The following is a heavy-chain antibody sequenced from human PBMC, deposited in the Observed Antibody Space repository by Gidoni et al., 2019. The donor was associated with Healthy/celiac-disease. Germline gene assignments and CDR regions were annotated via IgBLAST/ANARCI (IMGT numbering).Heavy chain of an antibody. D-gene: IGHD2-15*01. CDR2: IYYSGST. CDR3: ARGVDGGSRAFDI. Sequence: QVQLQESGPGLVKPSQTLSLTCTVSAGSISSGGYYWSWIRQHPGKGLEWIGYIYYSGSTYYNPSLKSRVTISVDTSKNQFSLKLSSVTAADTAVYYCARGVDGGSRAFDIWGQGTMVTVSS. CDR1: AGSISSGGYY. J-gene: IGHJ3*02. V-gene: IGHV4-31*03.